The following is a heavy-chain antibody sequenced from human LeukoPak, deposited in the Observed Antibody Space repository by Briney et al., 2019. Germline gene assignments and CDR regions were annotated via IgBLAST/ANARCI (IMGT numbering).Heavy chain of an antibody. CDR2: IYHNGNT. CDR1: GYSISSGYY. V-gene: IGHV4-38-2*02. Sequence: SETLSLTCAVSGYSISSGYYWGWIRQPPGKGLEWIGSIYHNGNTYYNPSLKSRVTISVDTSKNQFSLKLSSVAAADTAVSYCAREYSSSSRAFDIWGQGTMVTVSS. J-gene: IGHJ3*02. D-gene: IGHD6-6*01. CDR3: AREYSSSSRAFDI.